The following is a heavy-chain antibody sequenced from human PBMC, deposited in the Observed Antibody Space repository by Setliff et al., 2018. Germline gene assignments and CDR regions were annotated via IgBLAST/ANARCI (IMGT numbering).Heavy chain of an antibody. D-gene: IGHD3-22*01. CDR3: VNNYYDTTMGYYFDY. Sequence: PGGSLRLSCAASGFTFSTYGLHWVRQTPDKGLEWVTFIQPDGGNKYYKDSVKGRFTISRDDSKNTLYLQMISLRAEDTAVYYCVNNYYDTTMGYYFDYWGQGTQVTVSS. J-gene: IGHJ4*02. V-gene: IGHV3-30*02. CDR2: IQPDGGNK. CDR1: GFTFSTYG.